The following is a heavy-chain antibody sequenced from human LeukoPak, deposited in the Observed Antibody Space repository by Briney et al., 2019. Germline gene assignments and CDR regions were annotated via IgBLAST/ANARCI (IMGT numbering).Heavy chain of an antibody. J-gene: IGHJ3*02. V-gene: IGHV3-64*01. CDR3: ATEDYGGNLGGGAFDI. D-gene: IGHD4-23*01. CDR1: GFTFSSYA. CDR2: ISSNGGST. Sequence: QPGGSLRLSCAASGFTFSSYAMHWVRQAPGKGLEYVSAISSNGGSTYYANSVKGRFTISRDNSKNTLYLQMGSLRAEDMAVYYCATEDYGGNLGGGAFDIWGQGTMVTVSS.